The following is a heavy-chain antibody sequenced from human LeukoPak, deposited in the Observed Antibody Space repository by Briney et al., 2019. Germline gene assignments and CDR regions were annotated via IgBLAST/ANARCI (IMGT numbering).Heavy chain of an antibody. CDR3: ARGRWRSGYIDY. Sequence: PGGSLRLSCAASGFTFSSYNMNWVRQAPGKGLEWVSSNIYYADSVKGRFTISRDNAKNSLYLQMNSLRDEDTAVYYCARGRWRSGYIDYWGQGTLVTVSS. CDR2: NI. V-gene: IGHV3-21*04. D-gene: IGHD3-3*01. CDR1: GFTFSSYN. J-gene: IGHJ4*02.